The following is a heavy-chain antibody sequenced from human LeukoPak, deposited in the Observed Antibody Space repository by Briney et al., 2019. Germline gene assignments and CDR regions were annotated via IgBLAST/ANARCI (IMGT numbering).Heavy chain of an antibody. Sequence: SETLSLTCAVSGYSITTGYYWGWIRQPPGQGLEWIGSMYHSGSTYYNPSLKSRVTIAVDSSKNQFYVQLSSVTAADTAVYYCAKLEGGSSADPFDSWGQGTLVTVSS. V-gene: IGHV4-38-2*01. D-gene: IGHD1-26*01. CDR2: MYHSGST. CDR1: GYSITTGYY. CDR3: AKLEGGSSADPFDS. J-gene: IGHJ4*02.